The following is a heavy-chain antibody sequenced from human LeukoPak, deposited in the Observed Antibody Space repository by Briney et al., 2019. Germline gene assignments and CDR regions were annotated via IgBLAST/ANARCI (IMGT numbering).Heavy chain of an antibody. D-gene: IGHD1-7*01. CDR1: GFIFRSYG. J-gene: IGHJ4*02. CDR2: IWYDGTNK. V-gene: IGHV3-33*01. Sequence: GRSLRLSCAASGFIFRSYGMHWVRQAPGKGLGWVALIWYDGTNKYYGDSVKGRFTISRDNSNNTLYLQMNSLRADDTAVYFCARDANYYFDYWGQGILVTVSS. CDR3: ARDANYYFDY.